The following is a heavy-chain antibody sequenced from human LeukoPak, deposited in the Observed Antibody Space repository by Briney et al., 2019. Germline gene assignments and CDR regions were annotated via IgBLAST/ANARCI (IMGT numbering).Heavy chain of an antibody. CDR3: ARQPEIEYSYGFGDY. CDR1: GGSIRSANFF. D-gene: IGHD5-18*01. V-gene: IGHV4-39*01. CDR2: IDYTGRT. J-gene: IGHJ4*02. Sequence: WETLSLTCIVSGGSIRSANFFWGWFRQPPGKGPEWIGTIDYTGRTFYSPSVTSRVTVSLDTSKNQFSLRLTSMTAADTAVYYCARQPEIEYSYGFGDYWGQGRLVTATS.